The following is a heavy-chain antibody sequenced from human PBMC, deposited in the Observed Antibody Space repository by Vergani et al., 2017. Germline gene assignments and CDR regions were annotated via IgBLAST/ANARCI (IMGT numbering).Heavy chain of an antibody. Sequence: EVQLLESGGGSAQPGESLRLSCVASGFTFTAHGLNWVRQAPGKGLEWVSYISSSGSTIYYADSVKGRFTISRDNAKNSLYLQMNSLRAEDTAVYYCARNPIQYSSSWPVSYYYYMDVWGKGTTVTVSS. CDR3: ARNPIQYSSSWPVSYYYYMDV. CDR2: ISSSGSTI. V-gene: IGHV3-48*04. CDR1: GFTFTAHG. D-gene: IGHD6-13*01. J-gene: IGHJ6*03.